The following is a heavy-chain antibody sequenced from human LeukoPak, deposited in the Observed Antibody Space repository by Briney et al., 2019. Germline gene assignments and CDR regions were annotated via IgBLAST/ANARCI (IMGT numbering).Heavy chain of an antibody. CDR3: AREEGVAGTGAYYFDY. J-gene: IGHJ4*02. CDR1: GGSISSSSYY. V-gene: IGHV4-39*02. CDR2: IYYSGST. Sequence: SETLSLTCTVSGGSISSSSYYWGWIRQPPGKGLEWIGSIYYSGSTYYNPSLKSRVTISVDTSKNQFSLKLSSVTAADTAVYYCAREEGVAGTGAYYFDYWGQGTLVTVSP. D-gene: IGHD6-19*01.